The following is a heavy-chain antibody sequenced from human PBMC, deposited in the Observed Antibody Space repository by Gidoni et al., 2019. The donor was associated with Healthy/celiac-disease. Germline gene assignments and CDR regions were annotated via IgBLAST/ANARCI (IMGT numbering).Heavy chain of an antibody. CDR2: VSYDGSNK. V-gene: IGHV3-30*18. J-gene: IGHJ2*01. CDR3: AKDPNGAVAGNPDL. D-gene: IGHD6-19*01. CDR1: GFTFSRYG. Sequence: QVQLVASGGAVVQPGRSLRFSCAASGFTFSRYGVHGVRQAPGKVLEWVAVVSYDGSNKYYADSVKGRFTISRDNSKNTLYLQMNSLRDEDTAVYYCAKDPNGAVAGNPDLWGRGTLVTVSS.